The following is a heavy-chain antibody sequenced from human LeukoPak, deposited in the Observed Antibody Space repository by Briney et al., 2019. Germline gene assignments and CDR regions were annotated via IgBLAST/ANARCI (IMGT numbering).Heavy chain of an antibody. J-gene: IGHJ4*02. Sequence: GRSLRLSCAASGFTFDDYAMHWVRQAPGKGLEWVSGITWNSGSIGYADSVKGRFTISRDNAKNSLYLQMNSLRVEDTALYYCTKTGSSYYLDYWGQGTLSPSPQ. V-gene: IGHV3-9*01. CDR1: GFTFDDYA. D-gene: IGHD6-13*01. CDR2: ITWNSGSI. CDR3: TKTGSSYYLDY.